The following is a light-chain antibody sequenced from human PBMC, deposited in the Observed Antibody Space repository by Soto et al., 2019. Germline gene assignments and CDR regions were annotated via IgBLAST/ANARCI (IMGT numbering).Light chain of an antibody. CDR1: QAVSSNY. V-gene: IGKV3-20*01. Sequence: EIVLTQSPGILSLSPGERATLSCRASQAVSSNYLAWYQHKPGQAPRLLIYGASSRATGIPDRFSGSGSGTDFTLTISRLEPEDFAVYYCQQYGRSPPLTFGPGTKVDIK. CDR2: GAS. J-gene: IGKJ3*01. CDR3: QQYGRSPPLT.